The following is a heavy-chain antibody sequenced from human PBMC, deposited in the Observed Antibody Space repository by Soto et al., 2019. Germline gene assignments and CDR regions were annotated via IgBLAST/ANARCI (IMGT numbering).Heavy chain of an antibody. D-gene: IGHD6-13*01. V-gene: IGHV1-46*01. CDR1: GYTFTSYY. J-gene: IGHJ5*02. CDR2: INPSGGST. Sequence: VSVKVSCKASGYTFTSYYMHWVRQAPGQGLEWMGIINPSGGSTSYAQKFQGRVTMTRDTSTSTVYMELSSLRSEDTAVYYCARDVVRYSSSWYRSKGNWFDPWGQGTLVTVSS. CDR3: ARDVVRYSSSWYRSKGNWFDP.